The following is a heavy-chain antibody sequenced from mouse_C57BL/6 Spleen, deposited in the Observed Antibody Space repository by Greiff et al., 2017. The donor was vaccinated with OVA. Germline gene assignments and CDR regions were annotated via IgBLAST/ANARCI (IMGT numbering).Heavy chain of an antibody. CDR1: GYAFSSYW. J-gene: IGHJ2*01. CDR2: IYPGDGDT. CDR3: ARESSYSNYVDY. V-gene: IGHV1-80*01. Sequence: QVQLQQSGAELVKPGASVKISCKASGYAFSSYWMNWVKQRPGKGLEWIGQIYPGDGDTNYNGKFKGKATLTADKSSSTAYMQLSSLTSEDSAVYFCARESSYSNYVDYWGQGTTLTVSS. D-gene: IGHD2-5*01.